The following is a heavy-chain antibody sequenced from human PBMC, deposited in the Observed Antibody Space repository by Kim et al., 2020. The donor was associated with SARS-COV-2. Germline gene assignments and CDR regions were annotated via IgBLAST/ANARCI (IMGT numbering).Heavy chain of an antibody. CDR2: MYYSGSA. CDR1: GGSISGYY. D-gene: IGHD6-6*01. V-gene: IGHV4-59*08. Sequence: SETLSLTCTVSGGSISGYYWSWIRQPPGKGLEWIGYMYYSGSASYNPSLKSRVTISVDTSKNQFSLKLSAVTAADTAVYYCARQDSSSSLLDYWGQGTLV. CDR3: ARQDSSSSLLDY. J-gene: IGHJ4*02.